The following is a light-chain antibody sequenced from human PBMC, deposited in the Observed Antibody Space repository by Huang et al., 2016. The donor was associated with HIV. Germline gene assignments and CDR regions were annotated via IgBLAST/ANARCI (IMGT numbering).Light chain of an antibody. CDR3: QQYDNWPLT. Sequence: ERVMTQSPATLSVAPGERVTLSCRASHSVSSNLAWYQQKPGQAPRLLIHGASTRATGIPARFMGRGSGTEFTLAISSLQSEDSGVYFCQQYDNWPLTFGQGTRLEIK. CDR1: HSVSSN. CDR2: GAS. J-gene: IGKJ5*01. V-gene: IGKV3-15*01.